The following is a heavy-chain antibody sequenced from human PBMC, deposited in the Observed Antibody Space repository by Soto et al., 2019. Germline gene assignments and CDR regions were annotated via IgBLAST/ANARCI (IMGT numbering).Heavy chain of an antibody. CDR2: IRSRPHNYAT. CDR3: TTGRDY. V-gene: IGHV3-73*02. CDR1: GLNFSGSA. J-gene: IGHJ4*02. Sequence: EVQLVESGGGLVQIGGSLKLSCATSGLNFSGSAMHWARQASGKGLEWVGRIRSRPHNYATTYAASVEGRFTISRDDSKNTVYRQMNGRKTEDTAVYYCTTGRDYWGRGTLVTVSS.